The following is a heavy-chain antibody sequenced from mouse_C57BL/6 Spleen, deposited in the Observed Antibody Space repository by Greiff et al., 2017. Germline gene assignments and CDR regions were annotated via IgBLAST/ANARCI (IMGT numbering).Heavy chain of an antibody. CDR2: IDPNSGGT. J-gene: IGHJ2*01. Sequence: QVNVKQPGAELVKPGASVKLSCTASGYTFTSYWMHWVKQRPGRGLEGSGRIDPNSGGTKYNEKFKSKATLTVDKPSSTAYMQLNSLTSEDSAVYYCARQDGSSYNFDYWGQGTTLTVSS. CDR1: GYTFTSYW. D-gene: IGHD1-1*01. V-gene: IGHV1-72*01. CDR3: ARQDGSSYNFDY.